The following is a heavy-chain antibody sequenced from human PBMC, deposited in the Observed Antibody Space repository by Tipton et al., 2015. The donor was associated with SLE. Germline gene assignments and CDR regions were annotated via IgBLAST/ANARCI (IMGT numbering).Heavy chain of an antibody. J-gene: IGHJ3*02. CDR3: ARYDYGSGIDI. CDR2: IYYSGST. V-gene: IGHV4-39*07. D-gene: IGHD3-10*01. Sequence: LRLSCTVSGGSISSSSYYWGWIRQPPGKGLEWIGSIYYSGSTYYNPSLKSRVTISVDTSKNQFSLKLSPVTAADTAVYYCARYDYGSGIDIWGQGTMVTVSS. CDR1: GGSISSSSYY.